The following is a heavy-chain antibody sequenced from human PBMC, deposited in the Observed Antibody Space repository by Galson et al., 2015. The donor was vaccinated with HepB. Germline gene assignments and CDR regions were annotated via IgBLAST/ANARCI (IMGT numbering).Heavy chain of an antibody. J-gene: IGHJ6*02. CDR3: ARDLVVVASYYYYYGMDV. D-gene: IGHD2-15*01. V-gene: IGHV6-1*01. CDR1: GDSVSSNSAA. CDR2: TYYRSKWYN. Sequence: ETLSLTCAISGDSVSSNSAAWNWIRQSPSRGLEWLGRTYYRSKWYNDYAVSVKSRITINPDTSKNQFSLQLNSVTPEDTAVYYCARDLVVVASYYYYYGMDVWGQGTTVTVSS.